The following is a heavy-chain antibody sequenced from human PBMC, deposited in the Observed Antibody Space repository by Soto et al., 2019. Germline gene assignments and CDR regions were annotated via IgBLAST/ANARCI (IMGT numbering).Heavy chain of an antibody. CDR1: GGSISSYY. J-gene: IGHJ4*02. CDR3: ASSLAYCGGDCYGDFDY. CDR2: IYYSGST. V-gene: IGHV4-59*01. D-gene: IGHD2-21*02. Sequence: SETLSLTCTVSGGSISSYYWSWIRQPPGKGLEWIGYIYYSGSTNYNPSLKSRVTISVDTSKNQFSLKLSSVTAADTAVYYCASSLAYCGGDCYGDFDYWGQATLVTVSS.